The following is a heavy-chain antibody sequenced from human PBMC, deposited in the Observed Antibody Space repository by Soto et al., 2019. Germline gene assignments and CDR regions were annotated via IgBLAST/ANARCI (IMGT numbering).Heavy chain of an antibody. D-gene: IGHD3-10*01. CDR2: ISYDGSNK. CDR1: GFTFSSYA. CDR3: AREYYMFDY. J-gene: IGHJ4*02. V-gene: IGHV3-30-3*01. Sequence: QVQLVESGGGVVQPGRSLRLSCAASGFTFSSYAMHWVRQAPGKGLEWVAVISYDGSNKYYADSVKGRFTISRDNSKTTLYLQMNSLRAEDTAVYYCAREYYMFDYWGQGTLVTVSS.